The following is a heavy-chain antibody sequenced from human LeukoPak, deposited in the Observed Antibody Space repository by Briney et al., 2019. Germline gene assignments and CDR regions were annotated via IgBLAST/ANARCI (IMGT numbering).Heavy chain of an antibody. D-gene: IGHD3-3*01. J-gene: IGHJ5*02. V-gene: IGHV3-30*02. CDR3: AKDRSIFGFNWFDP. CDR1: GFTFSSYA. CDR2: IRYDGSNK. Sequence: PGRSLRLSCAASGFTFSSYAMHWVRQAPGKGLEWVAFIRYDGSNKYYADSVKGRFTISRDNSKNTLYLQMNSLRAEDTAVYYCAKDRSIFGFNWFDPWGQGTLVTVSS.